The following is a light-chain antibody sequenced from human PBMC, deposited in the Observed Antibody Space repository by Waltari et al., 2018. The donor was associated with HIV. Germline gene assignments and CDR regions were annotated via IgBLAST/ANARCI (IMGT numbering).Light chain of an antibody. CDR3: AAWDDSLNGM. V-gene: IGLV1-44*01. CDR1: STNIGSNI. Sequence: QSVLTQPPAVSGTPGQNVAIACSGSSTNIGSNIVNWYQQVPEAAPKLLIYGNDQRPSGVPDRFSGSKSGTSASLAISGLQSADEADYYCAAWDDSLNGMFGGGTKLTV. CDR2: GND. J-gene: IGLJ3*02.